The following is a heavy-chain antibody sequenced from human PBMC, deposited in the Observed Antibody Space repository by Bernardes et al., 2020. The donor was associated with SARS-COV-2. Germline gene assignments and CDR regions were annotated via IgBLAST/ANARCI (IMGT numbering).Heavy chain of an antibody. D-gene: IGHD2-15*01. CDR3: ARSYSPGSGGSCRY. J-gene: IGHJ4*02. CDR1: GFYFDDYY. CDR2: ISSSGSSI. Sequence: GGSLRLSCAASGFYFDDYYMSWIRQAPGKGQEWVSTISSSGSSIYYADSVKGRFTISRDNAKNSLYLQMNSLRAEDTAVYYCARSYSPGSGGSCRYWGQGTLGTVSS. V-gene: IGHV3-11*01.